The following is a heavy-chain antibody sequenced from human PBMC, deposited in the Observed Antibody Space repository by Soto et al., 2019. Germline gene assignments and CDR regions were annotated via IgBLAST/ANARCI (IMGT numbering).Heavy chain of an antibody. D-gene: IGHD2-15*01. CDR2: IYPGDSDT. V-gene: IGHV5-51*01. CDR1: GYSFTSYW. J-gene: IGHJ4*02. CDR3: ARRPYCSGGSCYPYYFDY. Sequence: GESLKISCKGSGYSFTSYWIGWVRQMPGKGLEWMGIIYPGDSDTRYSPSFQGQVTIPADKSISTAYLQWSSLKASDTAMYYCARRPYCSGGSCYPYYFDYWGQGTLVTVSS.